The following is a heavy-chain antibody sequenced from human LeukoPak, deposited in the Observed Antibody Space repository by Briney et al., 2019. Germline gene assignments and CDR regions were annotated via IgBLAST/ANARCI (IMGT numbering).Heavy chain of an antibody. D-gene: IGHD2-21*01. CDR1: GYTFTGYY. CDR3: ARAPYCGGDCYRHYFDY. Sequence: GASVKVSCKASGYTFTGYYMHWVRQAPGQGLEWMGWINPNSGGTNYAQKFQGRVTMTRDTSISTAYMELSRLRSDDTAVYYCARAPYCGGDCYRHYFDYWGQGTLVTVSS. V-gene: IGHV1-2*02. CDR2: INPNSGGT. J-gene: IGHJ4*02.